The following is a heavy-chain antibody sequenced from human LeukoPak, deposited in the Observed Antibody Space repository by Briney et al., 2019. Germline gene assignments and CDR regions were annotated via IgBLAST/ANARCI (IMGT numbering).Heavy chain of an antibody. Sequence: PSETLSLTCAVSGGHISRYYWRWLRQPPGKGLEWIGYIYYSGSTHHNPPLKSRDPITVDTPKKHFSQTLRSDTPAHTPIFHCACAGESGYNGYDDAFDIWGQGTMVTVSS. D-gene: IGHD5-12*01. CDR1: GGHISRYY. CDR2: IYYSGST. CDR3: ACAGESGYNGYDDAFDI. J-gene: IGHJ3*02. V-gene: IGHV4-59*01.